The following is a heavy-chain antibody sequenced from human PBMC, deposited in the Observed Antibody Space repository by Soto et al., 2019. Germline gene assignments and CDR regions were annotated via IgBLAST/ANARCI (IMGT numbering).Heavy chain of an antibody. CDR2: ISAYNGNT. V-gene: IGHV1-18*04. CDR1: GYTFTDYG. Sequence: ASVKVSCKSSGYTFTDYGFSWVRQAPGQGLEWLGWISAYNGNTNYGQKLQGRVTMTADTSTSTVYMELRSLRSVDTAVYYCARGGWHTFFDYWGQGTLVTVSS. J-gene: IGHJ4*02. CDR3: ARGGWHTFFDY. D-gene: IGHD3-16*01.